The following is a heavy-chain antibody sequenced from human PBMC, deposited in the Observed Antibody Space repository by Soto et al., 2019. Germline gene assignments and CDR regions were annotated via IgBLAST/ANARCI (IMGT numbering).Heavy chain of an antibody. J-gene: IGHJ6*02. CDR3: TRDFQGQYYYGMDV. V-gene: IGHV3-49*04. CDR2: IRGKPNGGAT. CDR1: GFTFGDYA. Sequence: GGSLRLSCTASGFTFGDYAMNWVRQAPGKGLEWVGFIRGKPNGGATDYAASLKGRFTISRDDSRSVAYLQMNSLKTEDTAVYYCTRDFQGQYYYGMDVWGQGTTVTVSS.